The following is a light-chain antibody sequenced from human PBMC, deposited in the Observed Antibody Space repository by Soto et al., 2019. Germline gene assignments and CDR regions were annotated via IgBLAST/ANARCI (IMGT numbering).Light chain of an antibody. CDR3: MQSLQSPPT. V-gene: IGKV2-28*01. J-gene: IGKJ4*01. Sequence: DVVLTQSPVTLAVTPGEPASISCRSSLSLLHPNGNTFLHWYLQKPGQSPQLLIYLASKRASGVPDRFSGSGSGTDYTLKISSLEAEDAGIYYCMQSLQSPPTFGGGTKL. CDR2: LAS. CDR1: LSLLHPNGNTF.